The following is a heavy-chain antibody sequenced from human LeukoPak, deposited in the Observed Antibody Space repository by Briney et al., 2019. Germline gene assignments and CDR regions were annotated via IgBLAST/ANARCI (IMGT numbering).Heavy chain of an antibody. Sequence: GGSLRLSCAASGFTFSSYGMHWVRQAPGKGLGWVAVIWYDGSNKYYADSVKGRFTISRDNSKNTLYLQMNSLRAEDTAVYYCAKDLVGGSGSSEYYYGMDVWGQGTTVTVSS. J-gene: IGHJ6*02. CDR2: IWYDGSNK. CDR1: GFTFSSYG. CDR3: AKDLVGGSGSSEYYYGMDV. D-gene: IGHD3-10*01. V-gene: IGHV3-30*02.